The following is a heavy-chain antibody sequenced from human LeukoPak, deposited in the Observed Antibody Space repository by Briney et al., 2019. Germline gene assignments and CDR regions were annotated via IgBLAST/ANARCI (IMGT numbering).Heavy chain of an antibody. CDR3: ARDRYYVPDY. D-gene: IGHD3-16*01. J-gene: IGHJ4*02. V-gene: IGHV3-74*01. Sequence: GGSLRLSCAASGFSFSTSWMHWFRQGPGRGLVWVSRITSDGRTTIYADSVKGRFSISRDNSKNTLFLQMNSLRADDTAVYYCARDRYYVPDYWGQGTLVTVSS. CDR2: ITSDGRTT. CDR1: GFSFSTSW.